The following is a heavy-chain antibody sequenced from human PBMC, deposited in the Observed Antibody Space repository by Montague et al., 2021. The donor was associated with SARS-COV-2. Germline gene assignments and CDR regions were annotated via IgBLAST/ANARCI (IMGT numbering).Heavy chain of an antibody. Sequence: SETLSLTCTVSGDSVKTNLYYWDWIRQPPGKGLAWIGNIYYTGTTYYNPSLKSRVTMSVDTSKNQFSLKLTSVTDADTAVYYCANADRCSSGSCYSPFDSWGQGSLVTVSS. CDR3: ANADRCSSGSCYSPFDS. J-gene: IGHJ4*02. D-gene: IGHD2-15*01. CDR1: GDSVKTNLYY. CDR2: IYYTGTT. V-gene: IGHV4-39*01.